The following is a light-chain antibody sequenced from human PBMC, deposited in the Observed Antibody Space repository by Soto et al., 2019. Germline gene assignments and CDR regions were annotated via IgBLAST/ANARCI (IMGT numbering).Light chain of an antibody. CDR1: QTISTN. CDR2: GAS. CDR3: QQYTNTNNPWM. Sequence: EVVMTQSPATLSVSPGERATLSCRASQTISTNLAWYQQKPGQAPRLLIYGASTRATDIPARFSGSGSGTEFTLIISGLQPDDSATYYCQQYTNTNNPWMFGQGTKVEI. J-gene: IGKJ1*01. V-gene: IGKV3-15*01.